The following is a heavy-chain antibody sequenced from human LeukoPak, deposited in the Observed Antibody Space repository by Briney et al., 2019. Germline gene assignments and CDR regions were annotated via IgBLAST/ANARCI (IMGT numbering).Heavy chain of an antibody. CDR3: ATVDDLDAFGI. CDR2: IADDGNDK. D-gene: IGHD2-2*03. V-gene: IGHV3-30*04. J-gene: IGHJ3*02. CDR1: GFIFSSSA. Sequence: GGSLRLSCAASGFIFSSSAMHWVRQAPDKGLEWVAVIADDGNDKYYADSVKGRFIISRDNPKNTLYLQMNSLRTEDTALYYCATVDDLDAFGIWGQGTMVTVS.